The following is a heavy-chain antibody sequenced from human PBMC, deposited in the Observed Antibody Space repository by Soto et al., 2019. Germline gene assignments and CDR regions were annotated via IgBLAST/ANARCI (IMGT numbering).Heavy chain of an antibody. CDR1: GYNFPSYG. V-gene: IGHV1-18*01. CDR3: AIDDGLLTGYLSSCDY. Sequence: ASVKVSCKASGYNFPSYGISWVRQAAGQRLEWMGWISAYNGDTNYAQNLQGRVTMTTDTSTSTAYMELRSLRSDDTAVYYCAIDDGLLTGYLSSCDYWGQGTLVTVSS. D-gene: IGHD3-9*01. J-gene: IGHJ4*02. CDR2: ISAYNGDT.